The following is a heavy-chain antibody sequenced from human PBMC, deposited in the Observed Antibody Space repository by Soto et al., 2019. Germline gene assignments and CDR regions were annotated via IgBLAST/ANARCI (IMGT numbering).Heavy chain of an antibody. V-gene: IGHV1-18*01. Sequence: QLQLTQSGGEARKPGASVRVSCAASGYKFSTYAISWLRQAPGQGLEWMGLITPNSGYTNYAQKFQARLILTTDIPSCTAYMELTSLRYDDTAIYYCATSYDTGFDPWGQGTLVSVS. CDR2: ITPNSGYT. CDR3: ATSYDTGFDP. J-gene: IGHJ5*02. CDR1: GYKFSTYA. D-gene: IGHD3-9*01.